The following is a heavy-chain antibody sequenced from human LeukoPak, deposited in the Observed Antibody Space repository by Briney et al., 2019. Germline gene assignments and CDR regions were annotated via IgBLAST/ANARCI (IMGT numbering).Heavy chain of an antibody. CDR3: ARGNYHYDSSGYYFSLDS. CDR1: GGSISTYY. Sequence: LETLSLTCTVSGGSISTYYWSWIRQSPGKGLEWIGYMYHTGSTNYNPSLKSRVTISLGTSKNQFSLKLSSVTAADTAVYYCARGNYHYDSSGYYFSLDSWGQGTLVTVSS. CDR2: MYHTGST. D-gene: IGHD3-22*01. J-gene: IGHJ4*02. V-gene: IGHV4-59*01.